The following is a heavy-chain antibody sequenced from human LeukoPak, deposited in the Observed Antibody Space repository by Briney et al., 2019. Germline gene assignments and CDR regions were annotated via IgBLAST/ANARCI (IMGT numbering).Heavy chain of an antibody. D-gene: IGHD6-13*01. CDR1: GFTFSTYN. CDR3: ATTRIADYYMDV. J-gene: IGHJ6*03. V-gene: IGHV3-21*01. CDR2: ISTSSIYI. Sequence: GGSLRLSCAASGFTFSTYNMNWVRQAPGKGLEWVSFISTSSIYIYYADSVKGRFTISRDNAKNSLYLQMNSLRAEDTAVYYCATTRIADYYMDVWGKGTTVTISS.